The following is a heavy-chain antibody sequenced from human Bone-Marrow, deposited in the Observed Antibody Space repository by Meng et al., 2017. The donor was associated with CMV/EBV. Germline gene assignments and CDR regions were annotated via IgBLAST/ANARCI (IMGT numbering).Heavy chain of an antibody. Sequence: GGSLRLSCAASGFTFSGSAMHWVRQASGKGLEWVGRIRSKANSYATAYAASVKGRFTISRDDSKNTAYLQMNSLKTEDTAVYYCTNEIKYSHGSYYYYYGMDVWGQGTTVTVSS. D-gene: IGHD5-18*01. J-gene: IGHJ6*02. CDR1: GFTFSGSA. CDR2: IRSKANSYAT. V-gene: IGHV3-73*01. CDR3: TNEIKYSHGSYYYYYGMDV.